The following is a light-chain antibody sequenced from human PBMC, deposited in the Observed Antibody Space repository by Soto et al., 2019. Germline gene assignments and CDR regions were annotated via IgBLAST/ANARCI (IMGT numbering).Light chain of an antibody. CDR1: QSVSRSY. CDR2: GAS. J-gene: IGKJ5*01. V-gene: IGKV3-20*01. CDR3: QQYGSSPIT. Sequence: EIVLTQSPGTLSLSPGERATLSCRASQSVSRSYLAWYQQKPGQAPRLLIYGASSRATGIPDRFSGSGAGTDFTLTISRLKPEDFAVYYGQQYGSSPITFGQGARLEIK.